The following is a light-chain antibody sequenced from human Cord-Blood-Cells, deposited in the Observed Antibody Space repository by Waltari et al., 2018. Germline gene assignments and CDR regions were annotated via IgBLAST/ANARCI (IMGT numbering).Light chain of an antibody. CDR3: QQSYSTPPIT. Sequence: DIQMTQSPSSLSASVGARVTITCRASQSISSYLNWYQQKPGKAPKLPIYAASSLQSGVPSSFSGSVSGTDFTLTISSLQPKDFATYYCQQSYSTPPITFGQGTRLEIK. J-gene: IGKJ5*01. V-gene: IGKV1-39*01. CDR1: QSISSY. CDR2: AAS.